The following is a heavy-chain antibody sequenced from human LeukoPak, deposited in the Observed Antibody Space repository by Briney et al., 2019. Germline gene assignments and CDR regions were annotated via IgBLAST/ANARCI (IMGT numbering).Heavy chain of an antibody. CDR3: ARDPGSFLSSSGWLNWFGP. Sequence: GASVKVSCKASGGTFSSYAISWVRQAPGQGLEWMGGIIPIFGTANYAQKFQGRVTITADESTSTAYMELSSLRSEDTAVYYCARDPGSFLSSSGWLNWFGPWGQGTLVTVSS. CDR2: IIPIFGTA. CDR1: GGTFSSYA. D-gene: IGHD6-19*01. J-gene: IGHJ5*02. V-gene: IGHV1-69*01.